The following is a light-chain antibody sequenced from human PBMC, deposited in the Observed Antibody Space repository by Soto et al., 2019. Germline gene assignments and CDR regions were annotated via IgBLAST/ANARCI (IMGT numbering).Light chain of an antibody. V-gene: IGLV2-14*03. CDR3: SSYRSTGIPVV. CDR2: DVS. J-gene: IGLJ2*01. CDR1: SSDVGGYNY. Sequence: QSVLTQPASVSGSPGQSITISCTGTSSDVGGYNYVSWYQQHPGKAPKFIIFDVSNRPSGVSDRFSASKSGNTASLTISGLQAEDEADYYCSSYRSTGIPVVFGGGTQLTVL.